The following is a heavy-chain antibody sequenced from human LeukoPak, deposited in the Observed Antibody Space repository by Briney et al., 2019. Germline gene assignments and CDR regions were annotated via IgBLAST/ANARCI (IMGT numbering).Heavy chain of an antibody. D-gene: IGHD3-10*01. J-gene: IGHJ4*02. CDR3: ARVKAIRIRGVLISGYFDY. CDR1: GGSINSDY. CDR2: IYHTGNT. V-gene: IGHV4-59*01. Sequence: PSETLSLTCTVSGGSINSDYWTWIRQPPGKGLGWIGHIYHTGNTGSYNPSLKSRITISVDTSKNQFSLNLSSATAADTAVYYCARVKAIRIRGVLISGYFDYWGQGTLVTVSS.